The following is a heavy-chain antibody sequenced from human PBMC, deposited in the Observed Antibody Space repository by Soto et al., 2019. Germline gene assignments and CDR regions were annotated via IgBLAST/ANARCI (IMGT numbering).Heavy chain of an antibody. D-gene: IGHD3-10*01. CDR2: IYYSGST. CDR1: GGSISSGGYY. Sequence: QVQLQESGPGLVKPSQTLSLTCTVSGGSISSGGYYWSWIRQHPGKGLEWIGYIYYSGSTYYNPYLKGRLTISVDPSKNQFSLKLSSVTAPDTAVYYCARSGEDAFDIWGQGTMVTVSS. V-gene: IGHV4-31*03. CDR3: ARSGEDAFDI. J-gene: IGHJ3*02.